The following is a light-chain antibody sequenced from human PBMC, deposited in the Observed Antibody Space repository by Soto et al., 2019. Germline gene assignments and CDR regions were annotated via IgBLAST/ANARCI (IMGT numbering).Light chain of an antibody. V-gene: IGKV4-1*01. CDR2: WAS. Sequence: DIVMTQSPDSLAVSLGERATINCKSSQSVLYSSKNKNYLAWYQQKPRQPPKLLIYWASTRESGVPDRFSGSGSGTDFTLTISSLQAEDVAVYYCQQYYSTPLTFGGGTKVEIK. CDR3: QQYYSTPLT. CDR1: QSVLYSSKNKNY. J-gene: IGKJ4*01.